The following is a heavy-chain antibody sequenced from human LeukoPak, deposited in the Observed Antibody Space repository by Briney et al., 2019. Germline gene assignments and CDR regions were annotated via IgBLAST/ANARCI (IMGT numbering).Heavy chain of an antibody. CDR2: IYSGGTT. CDR1: GFTVSTNC. D-gene: IGHD5-18*01. Sequence: GGSLRLSCAASGFTVSTNCMTWVRQAPWKGLEWVSTIYSGGTTYYADSVMGRFTISRHNSRNTLYLQMNSLRAEDTAVYYCARVDTVMAYYFDLWGQGTLVTVSS. V-gene: IGHV3-53*04. CDR3: ARVDTVMAYYFDL. J-gene: IGHJ4*02.